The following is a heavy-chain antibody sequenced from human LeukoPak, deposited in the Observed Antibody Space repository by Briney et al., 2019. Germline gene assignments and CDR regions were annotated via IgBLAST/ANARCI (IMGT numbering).Heavy chain of an antibody. D-gene: IGHD2-2*01. CDR3: ARDGHGDQSYMDV. CDR1: GFTFSSYS. CDR2: ISSSSSII. V-gene: IGHV3-48*04. J-gene: IGHJ6*03. Sequence: GPLRLSCAASGFTFSSYSMNWVRQAPGKGLEWVSYISSSSSIIYYADSVKGRFTISRDNAKNSLYLQMNSLRAEDTAVYYCARDGHGDQSYMDVWGKGTTVTVSS.